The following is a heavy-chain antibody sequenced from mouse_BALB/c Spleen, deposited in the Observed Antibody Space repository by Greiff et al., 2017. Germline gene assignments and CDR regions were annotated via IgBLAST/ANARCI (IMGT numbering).Heavy chain of an antibody. CDR1: GYNFTSYW. V-gene: IGHV1-55*01. CDR2: IYPGSGST. Sequence: QVQLQQPGAELVKPGTSVKLSCKASGYNFTSYWINWVKLRPGQGLEWIGDIYPGSGSTNYNEKFKSKATLTVDTSSSTAYMQLSSLASEDSAIYYCARSRVPPGYAMDYWGQGTSVTVSS. CDR3: ARSRVPPGYAMDY. D-gene: IGHD5-1*01. J-gene: IGHJ4*01.